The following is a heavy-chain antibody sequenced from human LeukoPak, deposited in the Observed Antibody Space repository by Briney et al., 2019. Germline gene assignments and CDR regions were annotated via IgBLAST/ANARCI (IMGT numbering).Heavy chain of an antibody. Sequence: GGSLRLSCAASGFTFSSYGMHWVRQAPGKGLEWVAVISYDGSNKYYADSVKGRFTISRDNSKNTLYLQMNSLRAEDTAVHYCAKDLYRYSGSSYFDYWGQGTLVTVSS. CDR1: GFTFSSYG. J-gene: IGHJ4*02. V-gene: IGHV3-30*18. CDR3: AKDLYRYSGSSYFDY. CDR2: ISYDGSNK. D-gene: IGHD1-26*01.